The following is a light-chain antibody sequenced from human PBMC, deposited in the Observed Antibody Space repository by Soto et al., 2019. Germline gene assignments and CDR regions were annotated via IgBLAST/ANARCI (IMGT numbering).Light chain of an antibody. CDR3: SSYTSSSTRVV. Sequence: QSALTQPASVSGSPGQSITISCTGTSSDVGGYNYVSWYQQHPGKAPKLMICDVSNRPSGVSNRFSGSKSGNTASLTISGLQAEDEADYYCSSYTSSSTRVVFGGGTKLTVL. J-gene: IGLJ2*01. CDR2: DVS. V-gene: IGLV2-14*01. CDR1: SSDVGGYNY.